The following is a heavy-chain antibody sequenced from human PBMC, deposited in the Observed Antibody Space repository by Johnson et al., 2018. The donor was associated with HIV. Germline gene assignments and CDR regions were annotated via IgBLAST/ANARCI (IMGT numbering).Heavy chain of an antibody. CDR3: ARDSSNSFRFEMYAFDI. J-gene: IGHJ3*02. V-gene: IGHV3-30-3*01. CDR1: GFTFSDYA. Sequence: QVQLVESGGNVVQPGRSLRLSCAASGFTFSDYAMHWVRQAPGKGLEWVAVMSFDGNNRYYADSVKGRLTISRDNSKNTLYLQMNSLRPEDTAVYYCARDSSNSFRFEMYAFDIWGQGTMVTVSS. CDR2: MSFDGNNR. D-gene: IGHD6-6*01.